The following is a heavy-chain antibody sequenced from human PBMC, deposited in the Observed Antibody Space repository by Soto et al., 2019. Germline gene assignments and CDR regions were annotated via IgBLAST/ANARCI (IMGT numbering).Heavy chain of an antibody. CDR1: GFPFISYA. CDR2: LSDSGVSP. J-gene: IGHJ6*02. D-gene: IGHD5-18*01. CDR3: AKMTSDSYGRNYGMDV. Sequence: GGSLRLSCAGSGFPFISYAMSWVRQAPEKGLEWVSALSDSGVSPYYADSVKGRFTISRDNSKNTLYLQMDSLRVEDTALYYCAKMTSDSYGRNYGMDVWGQGTTVTVSS. V-gene: IGHV3-23*01.